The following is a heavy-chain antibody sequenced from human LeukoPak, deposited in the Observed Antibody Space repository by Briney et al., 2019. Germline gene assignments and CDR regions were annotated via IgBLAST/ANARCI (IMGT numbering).Heavy chain of an antibody. CDR1: GGSISSGSYY. V-gene: IGHV4-61*02. D-gene: IGHD6-6*01. CDR3: ASSSPLEYYYYGMDV. Sequence: SQTLSLTCTVSGGSISSGSYYWSWIRQPAGKGLEWIERIYTSGSTNYNPSLKSRVTISVDTSKNQFSLKLSSVTAADTAVYYCASSSPLEYYYYGMDVWGQGTTVTVSS. J-gene: IGHJ6*02. CDR2: IYTSGST.